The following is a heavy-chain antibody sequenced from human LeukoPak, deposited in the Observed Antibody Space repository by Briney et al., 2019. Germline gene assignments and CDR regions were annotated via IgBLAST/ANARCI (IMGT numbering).Heavy chain of an antibody. CDR2: INPNSGGT. CDR1: GYTFTGDY. V-gene: IGHV1-2*02. Sequence: ASVKVSCKASGYTFTGDYMHWVRQAPGQGLERMGWINPNSGGTNYAQKFQGRVTMTRDTSISTAYMELSRLRSDDTAVYYCARDPMYYDILTGCPDYWGQGTLVTVSS. D-gene: IGHD3-9*01. CDR3: ARDPMYYDILTGCPDY. J-gene: IGHJ4*02.